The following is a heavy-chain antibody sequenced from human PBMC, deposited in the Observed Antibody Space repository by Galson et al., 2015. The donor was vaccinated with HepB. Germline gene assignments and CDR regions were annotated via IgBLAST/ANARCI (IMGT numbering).Heavy chain of an antibody. J-gene: IGHJ3*02. CDR1: GFTFSNAW. CDR3: TTDIVVVPAAITQWDDAFDI. CDR2: IKSKTDGGTT. V-gene: IGHV3-15*07. Sequence: SLRLSCAASGFTFSNAWMNWVRQAPGKGLEWVGRIKSKTDGGTTDYAAPVKGRFTISRDDSKNTLYLQMNSLKTEDTAVYYCTTDIVVVPAAITQWDDAFDIWGQGTMVTVSS. D-gene: IGHD2-2*02.